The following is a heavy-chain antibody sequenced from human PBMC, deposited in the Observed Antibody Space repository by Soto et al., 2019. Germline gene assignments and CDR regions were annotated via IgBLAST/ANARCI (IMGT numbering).Heavy chain of an antibody. CDR2: IKSKTDGGTT. V-gene: IGHV3-15*01. J-gene: IGHJ6*02. D-gene: IGHD4-17*01. CDR1: GFTFSNAW. Sequence: GGSLRLSCAASGFTFSNAWMSWVRQAPGKGLEWVGRIKSKTDGGTTDYAAPVKGRFTISRDDSKNTLYLQMNSLKTEDTAVYYCTTGRAVTTHYYYYGMDVWGQGTTVTVSS. CDR3: TTGRAVTTHYYYYGMDV.